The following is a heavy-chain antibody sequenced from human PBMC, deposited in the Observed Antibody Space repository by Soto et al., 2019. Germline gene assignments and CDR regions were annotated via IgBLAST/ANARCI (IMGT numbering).Heavy chain of an antibody. V-gene: IGHV3-21*01. CDR2: ISSSSSYI. J-gene: IGHJ4*02. CDR3: AREALTIFGVADDGIDY. D-gene: IGHD3-3*01. Sequence: GGSLRLSCAASGFTFSSYSMNWVRQAPGKGLEWVSSISSSSSYIYYADSVKGRFTISRDNAKNSLYLQMNSLRAEDTAVYYCAREALTIFGVADDGIDYWGQGTLVTVSS. CDR1: GFTFSSYS.